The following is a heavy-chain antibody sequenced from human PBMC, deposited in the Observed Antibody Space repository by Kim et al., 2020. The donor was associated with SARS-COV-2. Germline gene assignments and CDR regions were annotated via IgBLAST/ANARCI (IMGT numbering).Heavy chain of an antibody. J-gene: IGHJ4*02. Sequence: SETLSLTCAVYGGSFSGYYWSWIRQPPGKGLEWIGEINHSGSTNYNPSLKSRVTISVDTSKNQFSLKLSSVTAADTAVYYCASLPYSSGYHQGEDYWGQGTLVTVSS. V-gene: IGHV4-34*01. CDR2: INHSGST. D-gene: IGHD3-22*01. CDR3: ASLPYSSGYHQGEDY. CDR1: GGSFSGYY.